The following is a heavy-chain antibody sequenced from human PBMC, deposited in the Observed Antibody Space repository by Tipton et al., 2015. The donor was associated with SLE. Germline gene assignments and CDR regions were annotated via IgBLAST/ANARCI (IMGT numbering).Heavy chain of an antibody. V-gene: IGHV4-59*12. Sequence: TLSLTCSISFGSITNYGWSWIRQSPGKGLEWIGYISYTGSTDYNPSLESRVTVSVDPSTNHFSLRLKSVTASDTAMYYCARGGIQLWNWFDPWGQGTLVTVSS. CDR2: ISYTGST. D-gene: IGHD5-18*01. J-gene: IGHJ5*02. CDR3: ARGGIQLWNWFDP. CDR1: FGSITNYG.